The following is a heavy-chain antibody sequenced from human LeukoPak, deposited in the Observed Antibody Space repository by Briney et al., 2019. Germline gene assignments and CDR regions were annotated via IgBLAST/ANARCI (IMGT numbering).Heavy chain of an antibody. V-gene: IGHV5-51*01. D-gene: IGHD3-3*01. J-gene: IGHJ6*03. CDR2: IYPGDSDT. CDR1: GYSFTSYW. CDR3: ARQLGDFWSGYPYYMDV. Sequence: GESLKISCKGSGYSFTSYWIGWVRQMPGKGLEWMGIIYPGDSDTRYSPSFQGQVTISADKSISTAYLQWSSLKASDTATYYCARQLGDFWSGYPYYMDVWGKGTTVTVSS.